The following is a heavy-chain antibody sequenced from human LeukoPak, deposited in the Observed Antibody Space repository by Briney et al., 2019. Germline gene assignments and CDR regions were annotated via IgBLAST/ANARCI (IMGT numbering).Heavy chain of an antibody. CDR3: ARDHGEIAMSL. CDR2: IWSDGSDK. J-gene: IGHJ4*02. D-gene: IGHD6-13*01. Sequence: GGSLRLSCSASGFYFSGYGMHWFRQAPGKRLEWVAIIWSDGSDKYYADSVRGRFTISRDNSKDTLYFQMTSLTAEDTAVYFCARDHGEIAMSLWGQGTLVSVSS. CDR1: GFYFSGYG. V-gene: IGHV3-33*01.